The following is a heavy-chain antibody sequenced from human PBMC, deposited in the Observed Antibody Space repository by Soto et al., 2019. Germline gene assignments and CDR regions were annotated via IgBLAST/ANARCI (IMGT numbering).Heavy chain of an antibody. CDR3: AKGIEYYYYGMDV. V-gene: IGHV3-23*01. CDR2: ISGSGGST. Sequence: GGSLRLSCAASGFTFSSYAMSWVRQAPGEGLEWVSAISGSGGSTYYADSVKGRFTISRDNSKNTLYLQMNSLRAEDTAVFYCAKGIEYYYYGMDVWGQGTTVTVSS. D-gene: IGHD2-21*01. CDR1: GFTFSSYA. J-gene: IGHJ6*02.